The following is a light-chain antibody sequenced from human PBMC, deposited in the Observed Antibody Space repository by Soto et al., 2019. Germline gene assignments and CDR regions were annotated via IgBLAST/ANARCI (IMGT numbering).Light chain of an antibody. J-gene: IGKJ4*01. CDR3: QQYNSYSLT. CDR2: KAS. V-gene: IGKV1-5*03. CDR1: QSISTW. Sequence: DIQMTQSPSTLSASVGDRVTITCRASQSISTWLAWYQQKPGKAPKLLIYKASSLESGVPSRFSGSGSGTEFTLTISSLQPDDFTTYYCQQYNSYSLTFGGGTKVEIK.